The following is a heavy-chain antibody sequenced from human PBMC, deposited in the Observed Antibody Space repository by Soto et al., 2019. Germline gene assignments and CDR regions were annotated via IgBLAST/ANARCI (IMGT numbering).Heavy chain of an antibody. V-gene: IGHV1-18*01. J-gene: IGHJ4*02. CDR3: ARDLAPGIIDY. Sequence: QVQLVQSGAEVKKPGASVKVSCKASGYTFTSYGISWVRQAPGQGLEWMGWISAHNGNTKYAQKVQGRVTMTTDTYTSTAYMELRSLRSDDTTVYYGARDLAPGIIDYWGQGTLVTVSS. CDR2: ISAHNGNT. D-gene: IGHD1-1*01. CDR1: GYTFTSYG.